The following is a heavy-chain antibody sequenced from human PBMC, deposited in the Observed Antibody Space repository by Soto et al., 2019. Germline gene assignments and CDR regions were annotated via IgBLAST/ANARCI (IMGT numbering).Heavy chain of an antibody. CDR2: TYYRSKWYN. CDR3: ARATLPGMYSSAYYYYGMDV. D-gene: IGHD6-13*01. J-gene: IGHJ6*02. CDR1: GDSVSSNSAA. Sequence: SQTLSLTCAISGDSVSSNSAAWNWIRQSPSRGLGWLGRTYYRSKWYNDCAVSVKSRITINPDTSKNQFSLQLNSVTPEDTAVYYCARATLPGMYSSAYYYYGMDVWGQGTTVTVSS. V-gene: IGHV6-1*01.